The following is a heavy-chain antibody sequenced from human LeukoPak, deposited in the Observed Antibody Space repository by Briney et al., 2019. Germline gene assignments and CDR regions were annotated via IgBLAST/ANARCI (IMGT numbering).Heavy chain of an antibody. CDR2: IYYSGST. V-gene: IGHV4-31*03. CDR1: GGSVSSGSYY. CDR3: ARDVNKVDDAFDI. Sequence: SETLSLTCTVSGGSVSSGSYYWSWIRQPPGKGLEWIGYIYYSGSTYYNPSLKSRVTISVDTSKNQFSLKLSSVTAADTAVYYCARDVNKVDDAFDIWGQGTMVTVSS. J-gene: IGHJ3*02. D-gene: IGHD2-15*01.